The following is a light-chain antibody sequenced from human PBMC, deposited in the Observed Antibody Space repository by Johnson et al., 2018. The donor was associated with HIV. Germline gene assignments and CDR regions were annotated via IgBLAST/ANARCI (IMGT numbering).Light chain of an antibody. J-gene: IGLJ1*01. V-gene: IGLV1-51*02. Sequence: QSVLTQPPSVSAAPGQKVTISCSGSTSNIGNNYVSWYQQLPGTAPKLLIYEKNKRPSGIPDRFSGSKSGTSATLGITGLQTGDEADYYCGTWDSSLSAFYVFGTGTKVTAL. CDR1: TSNIGNNY. CDR2: EKN. CDR3: GTWDSSLSAFYV.